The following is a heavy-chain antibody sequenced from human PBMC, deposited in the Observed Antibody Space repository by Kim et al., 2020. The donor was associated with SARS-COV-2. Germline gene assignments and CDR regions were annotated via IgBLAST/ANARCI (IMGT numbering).Heavy chain of an antibody. V-gene: IGHV1-2*06. D-gene: IGHD3-22*01. Sequence: ASVKVSCKASGYTFIGYYMHWVRQAPGQGLEWMGRINPNSGDTHFAQKFQGRVTMTRDTSISTAFMELSSLRSDDTAVYYCARGAPFSYDSSGYLDYWRQGTLLTVSS. J-gene: IGHJ4*02. CDR3: ARGAPFSYDSSGYLDY. CDR2: INPNSGDT. CDR1: GYTFIGYY.